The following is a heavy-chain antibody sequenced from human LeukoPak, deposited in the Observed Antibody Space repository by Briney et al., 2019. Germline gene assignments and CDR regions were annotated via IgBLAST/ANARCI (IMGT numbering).Heavy chain of an antibody. Sequence: GESLKISCKGSGYSFINYWIGWVRQVPGKGLECMGIIYPGDSDTRYSPSFQGQVTISADKSISTAYLQWSSLKASDTAMYYCARTGITGTTEEFDYWGQGTLVTVSS. CDR1: GYSFINYW. V-gene: IGHV5-51*01. J-gene: IGHJ4*02. CDR2: IYPGDSDT. CDR3: ARTGITGTTEEFDY. D-gene: IGHD1-20*01.